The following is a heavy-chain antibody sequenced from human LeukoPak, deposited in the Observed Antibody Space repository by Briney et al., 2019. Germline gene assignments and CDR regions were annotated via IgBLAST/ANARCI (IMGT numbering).Heavy chain of an antibody. D-gene: IGHD5-12*01. J-gene: IGHJ4*02. CDR1: GFTFSSYA. CDR3: AKDRLPRRDNKYYFDY. CDR2: ISGSGGST. V-gene: IGHV3-23*01. Sequence: GGSLRLSCAASGFTFSSYAMSWVRQAPGKGLEWVSAISGSGGSTYYADSVKGRFTISRDNSKNTLYLQMNSPRAEDTAVYYCAKDRLPRRDNKYYFDYWGQGTLVTASS.